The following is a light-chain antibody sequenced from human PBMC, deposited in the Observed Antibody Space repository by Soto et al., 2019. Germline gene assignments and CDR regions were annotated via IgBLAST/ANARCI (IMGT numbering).Light chain of an antibody. V-gene: IGKV1-5*01. CDR3: QQYHRLMYT. CDR2: EAS. J-gene: IGKJ2*01. Sequence: DIQMTQSPSTLSASVGDRVTITCRASQSVRNWLAWYQQKPGKAPKPLIFEASSLEAGVPSRFSGSGSGTEFTLTISSLQADDFATYYCQQYHRLMYTFGQGTKVDIK. CDR1: QSVRNW.